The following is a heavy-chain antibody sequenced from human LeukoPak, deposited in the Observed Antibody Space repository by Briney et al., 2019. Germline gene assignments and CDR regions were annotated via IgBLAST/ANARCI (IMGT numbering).Heavy chain of an antibody. CDR1: GFNFDDYT. CDR3: AIVRGVYSYGHPYYFDY. CDR2: ISWNSDFI. Sequence: GGSLRLSCAASGFNFDDYTMHWVRQPPGKGLEWVSGISWNSDFIVYGDSVKGRFTISRDNAKNSLYLQMNSLRAEDTGVYYCAIVRGVYSYGHPYYFDYWGQGTLVTVSS. J-gene: IGHJ4*02. D-gene: IGHD5-18*01. V-gene: IGHV3-9*01.